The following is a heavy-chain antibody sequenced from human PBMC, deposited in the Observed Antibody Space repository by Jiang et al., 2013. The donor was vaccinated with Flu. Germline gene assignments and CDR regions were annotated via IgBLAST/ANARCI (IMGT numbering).Heavy chain of an antibody. CDR2: INTNTGNP. Sequence: GYTFTSYAMNWVRQAPGQGLEWMGWINTNTGNPTYAQGFTGRFVFSLDTSVSTAYLQISSLKAEDTAVYYCARTRSDSSSWYVYVGGYYYYGMDVWGQGTTVTVSS. J-gene: IGHJ6*02. CDR1: GYTFTSYA. V-gene: IGHV7-4-1*02. CDR3: ARTRSDSSSWYVYVGGYYYYGMDV. D-gene: IGHD6-13*01.